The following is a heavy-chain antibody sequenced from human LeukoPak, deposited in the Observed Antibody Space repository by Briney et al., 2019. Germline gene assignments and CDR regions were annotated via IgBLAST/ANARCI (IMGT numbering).Heavy chain of an antibody. CDR2: IYSGGST. D-gene: IGHD6-19*01. CDR3: ARRVKSGWSLDY. CDR1: GLTVSSNY. Sequence: GGSLRLSCAASGLTVSSNYMSWVRQAPGKGLEWVSVIYSGGSTYYADSVKGRFTISRDNSKNTLYLQMNSLRAEDTAVYYCARRVKSGWSLDYWGQGTLVTVSS. J-gene: IGHJ4*02. V-gene: IGHV3-53*01.